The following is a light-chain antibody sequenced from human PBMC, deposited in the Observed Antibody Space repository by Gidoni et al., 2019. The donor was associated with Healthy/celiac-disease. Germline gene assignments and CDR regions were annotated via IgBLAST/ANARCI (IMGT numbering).Light chain of an antibody. CDR2: AAS. CDR3: QQSYSTPRT. J-gene: IGKJ1*01. Sequence: DIQMTQSPSSLSASVGDRVTITCRASQSISSYLNWYQQKPGKAPKLLIYAASSLQSGVPTRFSGSGSETDFTLTISSLQPEDFATYYYQQSYSTPRTFGQXTKVEIK. V-gene: IGKV1-39*01. CDR1: QSISSY.